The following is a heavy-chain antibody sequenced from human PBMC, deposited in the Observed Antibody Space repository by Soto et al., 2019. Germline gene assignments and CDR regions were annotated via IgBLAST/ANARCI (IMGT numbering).Heavy chain of an antibody. CDR3: AHRGYGNYPRDNWFDP. CDR2: IYWNDEK. D-gene: IGHD4-17*01. J-gene: IGHJ5*02. V-gene: IGHV2-5*01. CDR1: GFSLTSGGAG. Sequence: QITLKESGPTLVKPTQTLTLTCSFSGFSLTSGGAGVGWIRQPPGKGLDWLALIYWNDEKRYSPSLKSRLTITKDTSKNQVVLLMTDMDPVDTATYYCAHRGYGNYPRDNWFDPWGQGTLVTVSS.